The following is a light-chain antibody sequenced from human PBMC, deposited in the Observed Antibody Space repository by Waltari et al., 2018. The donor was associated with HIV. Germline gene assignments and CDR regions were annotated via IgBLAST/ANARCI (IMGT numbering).Light chain of an antibody. V-gene: IGKV3-15*01. CDR2: GAS. CDR3: QQYNDWLEPT. Sequence: ILLTQSPATWSVSPGDRATLSCTASQSVFNNLAWYQQRPGQAPRLLIYGASTRITTVPDRFSGSGSGTEFTLTINNLQSEDLGLYYCQQYNDWLEPTFGGGTKVEV. CDR1: QSVFNN. J-gene: IGKJ4*01.